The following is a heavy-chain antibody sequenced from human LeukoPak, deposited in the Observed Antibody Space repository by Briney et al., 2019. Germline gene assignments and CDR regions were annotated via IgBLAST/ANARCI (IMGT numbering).Heavy chain of an antibody. Sequence: SETLSLTCTVSGGSISSSSYYWGWIRQPPGKGLEWIGSIYYSGSTYYNPSLKSRVTISVDTSKNQFSLKLSSVTAAVTAVYYCASHLREMATKAPDWYFDLWGRGTLVTVSS. V-gene: IGHV4-39*07. CDR3: ASHLREMATKAPDWYFDL. J-gene: IGHJ2*01. CDR1: GGSISSSSYY. CDR2: IYYSGST. D-gene: IGHD5-24*01.